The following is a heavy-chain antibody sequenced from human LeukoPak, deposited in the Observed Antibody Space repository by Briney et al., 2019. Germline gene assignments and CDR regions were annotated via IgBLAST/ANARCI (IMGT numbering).Heavy chain of an antibody. V-gene: IGHV3-9*01. Sequence: GGSLRLSCAASGFTFSSYAMHWVRQAPGKGLEWVSGISWNSGSIGYADSVKGRFTISRDNAKNSLYLQMNSLRAEDTALYYCAKQAEAVAAAKSWYFDLWGRGTLVTVSS. D-gene: IGHD6-19*01. CDR3: AKQAEAVAAAKSWYFDL. J-gene: IGHJ2*01. CDR1: GFTFSSYA. CDR2: ISWNSGSI.